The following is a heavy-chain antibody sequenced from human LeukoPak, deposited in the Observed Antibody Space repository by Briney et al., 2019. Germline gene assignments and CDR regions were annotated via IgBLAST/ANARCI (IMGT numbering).Heavy chain of an antibody. J-gene: IGHJ4*02. CDR2: ISYSGST. V-gene: IGHV4-59*12. Sequence: PSETLSLTCSVSGASIRSYYWSWIRQPPGKGLEWIGDISYSGSTTYIPSLKSRVTISVDTSKNQFSLKLSSVTAADTAVYYCARRRRAIPYSSSWSRGYYFDYWGQGTLVTVSS. CDR1: GASIRSYY. CDR3: ARRRRAIPYSSSWSRGYYFDY. D-gene: IGHD6-13*01.